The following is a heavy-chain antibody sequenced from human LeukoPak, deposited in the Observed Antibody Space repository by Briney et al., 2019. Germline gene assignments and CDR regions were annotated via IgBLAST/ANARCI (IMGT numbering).Heavy chain of an antibody. V-gene: IGHV3-48*04. CDR1: GFTFSSYS. Sequence: PGGSLRLSCAASGFTFSSYSMNWVRQAPGKGLEWVSYISSSSSTIYYADSVKGRFTISRDNAKNSLYLQMNSLRAEDTAVYYCARDSSTYDFEWLLENWFDPWGQGTLVTVSS. J-gene: IGHJ5*02. D-gene: IGHD3-9*01. CDR2: ISSSSSTI. CDR3: ARDSSTYDFEWLLENWFDP.